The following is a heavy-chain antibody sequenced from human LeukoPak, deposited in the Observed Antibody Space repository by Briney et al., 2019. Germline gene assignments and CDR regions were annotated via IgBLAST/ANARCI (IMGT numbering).Heavy chain of an antibody. CDR2: INHSGST. CDR1: GGSFSGYY. D-gene: IGHD3-9*01. CDR3: ARVDSLGYYYMDV. J-gene: IGHJ6*03. V-gene: IGHV4-34*01. Sequence: PSETLSLTCAVYGGSFSGYYWSWIRQPPGKGLEWIGEINHSGSTNYNPSLKSRVTISVDTSKNQFSLKLSSVTAADTAVYYCARVDSLGYYYMDVWGKGTTVTVSS.